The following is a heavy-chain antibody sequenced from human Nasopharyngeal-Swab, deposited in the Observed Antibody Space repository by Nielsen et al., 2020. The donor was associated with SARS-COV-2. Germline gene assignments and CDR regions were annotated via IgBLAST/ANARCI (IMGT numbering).Heavy chain of an antibody. D-gene: IGHD5-18*01. V-gene: IGHV1-18*01. Sequence: ASVKVSCKASGYTFTSYGISWVRQAPGQGLEWMGWINSYNGYTNFAQKLQGRVTMTTDTSTSTAYMELRSLRSDDTAVYYCARGSSGYSYQYWGQGTLVTVSS. CDR2: INSYNGYT. J-gene: IGHJ4*02. CDR1: GYTFTSYG. CDR3: ARGSSGYSYQY.